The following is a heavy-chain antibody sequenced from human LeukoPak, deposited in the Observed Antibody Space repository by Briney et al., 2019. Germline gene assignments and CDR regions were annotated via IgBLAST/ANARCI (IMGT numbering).Heavy chain of an antibody. CDR2: INPNSGGT. Sequence: APVKVSCKASGYTFTGYYMHWVRQAPGQGLEWMGWINPNSGGTNYAQKFQGRVTMTRDTSISTAYMELSRLRSDDTAVYYCARMGSGWYYFDYWGQGTLVTVSS. CDR1: GYTFTGYY. D-gene: IGHD6-19*01. V-gene: IGHV1-2*02. J-gene: IGHJ4*02. CDR3: ARMGSGWYYFDY.